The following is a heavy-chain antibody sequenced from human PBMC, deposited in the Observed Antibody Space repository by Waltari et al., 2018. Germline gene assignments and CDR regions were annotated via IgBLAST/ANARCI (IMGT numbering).Heavy chain of an antibody. V-gene: IGHV3-33*01. CDR1: GFTFSSYG. J-gene: IGHJ4*02. Sequence: QVQLVESGGGVVQPGRSLRLSCAASGFTFSSYGMPWVRQAPGKGLEWVAVIWYDGSNKYYADSVKGRFTISRDNSKNTLYLQMNSLRAEDTAVYYCARPDYYDSSGYNYWGQGTLVTVSS. CDR3: ARPDYYDSSGYNY. D-gene: IGHD3-22*01. CDR2: IWYDGSNK.